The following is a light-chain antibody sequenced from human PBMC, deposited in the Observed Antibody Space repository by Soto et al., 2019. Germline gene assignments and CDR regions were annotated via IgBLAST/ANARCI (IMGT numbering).Light chain of an antibody. CDR1: QSISSW. CDR2: KAS. CDR3: QQFNNYPWT. V-gene: IGKV1-5*03. J-gene: IGKJ1*01. Sequence: DIQMTQSPSTLSASVGDRVTITCRASQSISSWLAWYQQKPGKAPKLLIYKASSLESGVPSRFSGSRTGTQSTLTISSLQPDDLATYYCQQFNNYPWTFGQGTRVEIK.